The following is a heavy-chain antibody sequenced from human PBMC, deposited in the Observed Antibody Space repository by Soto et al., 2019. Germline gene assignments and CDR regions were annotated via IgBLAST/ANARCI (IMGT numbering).Heavy chain of an antibody. CDR3: ERAGKGTTLRIAAAGTLDY. CDR1: GFTFSSYA. Sequence: GSLRLACAASGFTFSSYAMHWVRQAPGKGLEWVAVISYDGSNKYYADSVKGRFTISRDNSKNTLYLQMNSLRAEDTAVYYCERAGKGTTLRIAAAGTLDYWGQGTLVTVYS. CDR2: ISYDGSNK. J-gene: IGHJ4*02. V-gene: IGHV3-30-3*01. D-gene: IGHD6-13*01.